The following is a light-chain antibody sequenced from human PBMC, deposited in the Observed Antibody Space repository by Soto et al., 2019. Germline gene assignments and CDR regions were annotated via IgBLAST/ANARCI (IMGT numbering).Light chain of an antibody. V-gene: IGLV1-40*01. Sequence: QSVLTQPPSGSGAPGQRGSISCTGSSSNIGAGYDVHWYQQLPGTAPKLLIYGNSNRPSGVPDRFSGSKSGTSASLAFTGLQAEDEADYYCQSYDSSLSGYVFGTGTKVTVL. CDR2: GNS. CDR3: QSYDSSLSGYV. CDR1: SSNIGAGYD. J-gene: IGLJ1*01.